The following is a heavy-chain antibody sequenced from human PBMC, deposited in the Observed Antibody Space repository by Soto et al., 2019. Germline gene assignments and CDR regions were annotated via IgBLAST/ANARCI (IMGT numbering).Heavy chain of an antibody. J-gene: IGHJ5*02. CDR2: TYYRSKWYN. V-gene: IGHV6-1*01. CDR1: GDSVSSNSAA. CDR3: ARGWGLYSTSWYRFDP. Sequence: SQTLSLTCAISGDSVSSNSAAWNWIRQSPSRGLEWLGRTYYRSKWYNDYAVSVKSRITINPDTSKNQFPLQLNSVTPEDTAVYYCARGWGLYSTSWYRFDPWGQGTLVTVSS. D-gene: IGHD6-13*01.